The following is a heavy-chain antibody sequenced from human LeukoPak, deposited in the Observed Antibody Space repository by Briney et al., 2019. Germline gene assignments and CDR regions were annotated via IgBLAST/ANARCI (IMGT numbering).Heavy chain of an antibody. J-gene: IGHJ4*02. CDR2: ISAYNGNT. V-gene: IGHV1-18*01. CDR1: GYTFTSDC. CDR3: ASDFCRDTSCYYVY. Sequence: GASVKVSCKVSGYTFTSDCISWVRQAPGQGLEWMGWISAYNGNTNYAQKLQGRVTMTTDTSTSTAYMELRSLRSDDTAVYYCASDFCRDTSCYYVYWGQGTLVTVSS. D-gene: IGHD2-2*01.